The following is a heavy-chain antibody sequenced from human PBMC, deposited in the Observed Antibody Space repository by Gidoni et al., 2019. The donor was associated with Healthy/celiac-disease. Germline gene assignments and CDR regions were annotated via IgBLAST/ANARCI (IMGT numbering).Heavy chain of an antibody. CDR1: GYTFPGYY. CDR2: INPNSGGT. J-gene: IGHJ4*02. D-gene: IGHD3-16*02. CDR3: ARGDSTFGGVIGGEADY. Sequence: QVQLVQSGAEVKKPGASVKVSCKASGYTFPGYYMHWVRQAPGQGLEWMGWINPNSGGTNYAQKFQGRVTMTRDTSISTAYMELSRLRSDDTAVYYCARGDSTFGGVIGGEADYWGQGTLVTVSS. V-gene: IGHV1-2*02.